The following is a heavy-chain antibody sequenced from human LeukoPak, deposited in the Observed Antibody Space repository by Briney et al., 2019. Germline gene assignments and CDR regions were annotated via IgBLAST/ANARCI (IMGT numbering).Heavy chain of an antibody. Sequence: ASVKVSCKASGYTFTSYGISWVRQAPGQGLEWMGWISAYNGNTKYAQRLQGRVTMTTDTSTSTAYMELRSLRSDDTAVYYGARDGDAGYCSSTSCPLGYWGQGTLVTVSS. CDR1: GYTFTSYG. CDR3: ARDGDAGYCSSTSCPLGY. J-gene: IGHJ4*02. V-gene: IGHV1-18*01. CDR2: ISAYNGNT. D-gene: IGHD2-2*01.